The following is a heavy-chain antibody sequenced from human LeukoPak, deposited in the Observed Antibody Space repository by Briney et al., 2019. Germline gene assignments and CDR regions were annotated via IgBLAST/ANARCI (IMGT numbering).Heavy chain of an antibody. CDR2: IKSKTDGGTT. CDR3: TTFGVGADSYYYYYGMDV. V-gene: IGHV3-15*01. J-gene: IGHJ6*02. Sequence: GGSLRLSCAASGFTFSNAWMSWVRQAPGKGLEWVGRIKSKTDGGTTDYAAPVKGRFTISRDDSKNTLYLQMNSLKTEDTAVYYCTTFGVGADSYYYYYGMDVWGQGTTVTVSS. D-gene: IGHD1-26*01. CDR1: GFTFSNAW.